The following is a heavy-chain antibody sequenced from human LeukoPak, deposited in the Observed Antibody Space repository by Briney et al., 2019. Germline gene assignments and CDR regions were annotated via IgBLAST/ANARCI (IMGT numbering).Heavy chain of an antibody. CDR1: GGTFSSYA. CDR3: AREPRTYYYDSSGYSVRAEYFQH. J-gene: IGHJ1*01. D-gene: IGHD3-22*01. Sequence: ASLKVSCKASGGTFSSYAISWVRQAPGQGLKWVGWISAYNGNTLYAQRLQGRVAMTTDTSASTAYMELSSLRSEDTAVYYCAREPRTYYYDSSGYSVRAEYFQHWGQGTLVTVSS. V-gene: IGHV1-18*01. CDR2: ISAYNGNT.